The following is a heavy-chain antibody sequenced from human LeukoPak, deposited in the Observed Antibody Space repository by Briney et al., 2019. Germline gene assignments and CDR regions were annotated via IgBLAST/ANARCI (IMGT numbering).Heavy chain of an antibody. D-gene: IGHD3-16*01. J-gene: IGHJ4*02. CDR3: AKDLYRKVGYYFDY. CDR2: ISGSGGST. V-gene: IGHV3-23*01. CDR1: GFTFSSYA. Sequence: GGSLRVSCAASGFTFSSYAMSWVRQAPGNGLEWVSAISGSGGSTYYADSVKGRFTISRDNSKNTLYLQMNSLRAEDTAVYYCAKDLYRKVGYYFDYWGQGTLVTVSS.